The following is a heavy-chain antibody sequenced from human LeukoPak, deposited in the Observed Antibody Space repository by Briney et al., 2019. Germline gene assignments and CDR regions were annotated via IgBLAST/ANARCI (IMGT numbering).Heavy chain of an antibody. J-gene: IGHJ4*02. CDR1: GGSISSGDYY. Sequence: SQTLSLTCTVSGGSISSGDYYWSWIRQPPGKGLEWIGSIYYSGSTYYNPSLKSRVTISVDTSKNQFSLKLSSVTAADTAVYYCARHRNSGSYFHFDYWGQGTLVTVSS. CDR2: IYYSGST. D-gene: IGHD1-26*01. V-gene: IGHV4-39*01. CDR3: ARHRNSGSYFHFDY.